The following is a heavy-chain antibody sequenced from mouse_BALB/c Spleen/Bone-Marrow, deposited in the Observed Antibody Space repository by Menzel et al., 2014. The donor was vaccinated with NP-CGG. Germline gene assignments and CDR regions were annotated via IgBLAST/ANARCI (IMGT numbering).Heavy chain of an antibody. V-gene: IGHV1S56*01. CDR2: IYPGDGST. D-gene: IGHD2-4*01. CDR1: GYTFTSYF. Sequence: QVQLQQSGPELVKPGASVKMSCRASGYTFTSYFIHWVKQRPGQGLEWIGWIYPGDGSTKYNEKFKGKTTLTADKSSSTAYMLLSSLTSEDSAIYFCARDYDGYAMDYWGQGPSVTVSS. J-gene: IGHJ4*01. CDR3: ARDYDGYAMDY.